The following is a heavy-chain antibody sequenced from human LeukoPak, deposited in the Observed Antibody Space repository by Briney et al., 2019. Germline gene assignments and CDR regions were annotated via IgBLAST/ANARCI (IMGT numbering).Heavy chain of an antibody. CDR2: ISGSGGST. Sequence: GGSLRLSCAASGFTFSSYAMSWVRQAPGKGLEWVSAISGSGGSTYYADSVKGRFTISRDNSKSTLYLQMNSLRAEDTAVYYCAKVGEYSSGWYSFAFSSVYYFDYWGQGTLVTVSS. V-gene: IGHV3-23*01. D-gene: IGHD6-19*01. J-gene: IGHJ4*02. CDR1: GFTFSSYA. CDR3: AKVGEYSSGWYSFAFSSVYYFDY.